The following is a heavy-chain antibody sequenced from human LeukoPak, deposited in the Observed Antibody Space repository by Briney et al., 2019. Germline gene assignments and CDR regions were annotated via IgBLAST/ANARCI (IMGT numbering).Heavy chain of an antibody. V-gene: IGHV1-2*02. CDR1: GYPFTDYY. J-gene: IGHJ4*02. CDR3: ARAVDTTSFHFDF. D-gene: IGHD2-2*01. Sequence: ASVKVSRKASGYPFTDYYMHWVRQAPGQGLEWMGWITPNSGGTNYAQKFQGRVTMTRDTSISTTYMELSRLRSDDTAVFYCARAVDTTSFHFDFWGQGTLVTVSS. CDR2: ITPNSGGT.